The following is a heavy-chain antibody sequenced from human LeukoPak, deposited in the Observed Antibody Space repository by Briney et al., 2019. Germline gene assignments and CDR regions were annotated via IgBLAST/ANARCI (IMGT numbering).Heavy chain of an antibody. CDR3: ARDEEVVTAETGWFDP. V-gene: IGHV3-21*01. D-gene: IGHD2-21*02. Sequence: PGGSLRLSCAASGFTFSSYTMNWVRQAPGKGLEWVSSISTSSSYIYYADSVKGRFTISRDNAKNSLYLQMNSLRAEDTAVYYCARDEEVVTAETGWFDPWGQGTLVTVSS. CDR1: GFTFSSYT. CDR2: ISTSSSYI. J-gene: IGHJ5*02.